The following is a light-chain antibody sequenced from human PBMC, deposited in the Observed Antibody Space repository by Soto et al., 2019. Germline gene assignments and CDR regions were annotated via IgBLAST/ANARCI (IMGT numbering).Light chain of an antibody. CDR1: QSISSS. J-gene: IGKJ1*01. V-gene: IGKV1-39*01. Sequence: DIQMAQSPSSLSASVGDRVTITCRASQSISSSLNWYHQKPGKAPNLLIYAASTLQSGVPSRLSGSGSGTDFTLTISCLQSEDFATYYCQQYYSFPRTFGQGTKVDIK. CDR2: AAS. CDR3: QQYYSFPRT.